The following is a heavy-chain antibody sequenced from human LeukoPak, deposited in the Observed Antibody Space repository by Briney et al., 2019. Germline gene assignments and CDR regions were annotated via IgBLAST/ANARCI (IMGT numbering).Heavy chain of an antibody. CDR2: ISYDGSNK. Sequence: GGSLRLSCAASGITFSSYGTHWVRQAPGKGLEWVAVISYDGSNKYYADSVKGRFTISRDNSKNTLYLQMNSLRAEDTAVYYCATQGAYSSSWYGKYYFDYWGQGTLVTVSS. CDR3: ATQGAYSSSWYGKYYFDY. J-gene: IGHJ4*02. D-gene: IGHD6-13*01. V-gene: IGHV3-30*03. CDR1: GITFSSYG.